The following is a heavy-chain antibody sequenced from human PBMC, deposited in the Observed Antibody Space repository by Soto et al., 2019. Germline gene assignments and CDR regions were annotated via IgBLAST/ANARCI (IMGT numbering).Heavy chain of an antibody. V-gene: IGHV3-15*01. CDR3: TPSYYYDSSGYYGYFDY. CDR1: GFTVSNAW. D-gene: IGHD3-22*01. J-gene: IGHJ4*02. Sequence: GGSLRLSCAASGFTVSNAWMSWVRQAPGKGLEWVGRIKSKTDGGTTDYAAPVKGRFTISRDDSKNTLYLQMNSLKTEDTAVYYCTPSYYYDSSGYYGYFDYWGQGTLVTVSS. CDR2: IKSKTDGGTT.